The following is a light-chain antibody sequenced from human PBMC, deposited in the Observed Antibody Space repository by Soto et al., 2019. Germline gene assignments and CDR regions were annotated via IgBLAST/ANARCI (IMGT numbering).Light chain of an antibody. Sequence: HSALTQPRSVSGSPGQSVTISCTGTSSDVGGYNYVSWYQQHPGNAPKLMIYDVSKRPSGVPDRFSGSKSGNTASLTISGLQAEEEADYYCCSYAGSYTYVVFGGGTQLTVL. CDR3: CSYAGSYTYVV. CDR1: SSDVGGYNY. CDR2: DVS. J-gene: IGLJ2*01. V-gene: IGLV2-11*01.